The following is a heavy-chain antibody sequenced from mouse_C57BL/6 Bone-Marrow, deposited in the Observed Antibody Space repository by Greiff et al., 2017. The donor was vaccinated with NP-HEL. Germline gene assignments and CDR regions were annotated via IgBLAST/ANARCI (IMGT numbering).Heavy chain of an antibody. CDR1: GYTFTGYW. D-gene: IGHD1-1*01. Sequence: QVQLKESGAELMKPGASVKLSCKATGYTFTGYWIEWVKQRPGHGLEWIGEILPGSGSTNYNEKFKGKATFTADTSSNPAYMQLSSLTTEDSAIYYCARRETTVNRFAYWGQGTLVTVSA. V-gene: IGHV1-9*01. CDR3: ARRETTVNRFAY. J-gene: IGHJ3*01. CDR2: ILPGSGST.